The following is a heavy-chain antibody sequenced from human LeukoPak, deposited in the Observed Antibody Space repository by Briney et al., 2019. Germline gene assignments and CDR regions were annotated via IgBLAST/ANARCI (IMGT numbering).Heavy chain of an antibody. CDR3: ARHAYYYDSSGYYLPSYYYYMDV. Sequence: RASVKVSCKGSGYSFTSYWIGWVRQMPGKGLEWMGIIYPGDSDTRYSPSFQGQVTISADKSISTAYLQWSSLKASDTAMYYCARHAYYYDSSGYYLPSYYYYMDVWVKGTTVTVSS. CDR1: GYSFTSYW. D-gene: IGHD3-22*01. CDR2: IYPGDSDT. V-gene: IGHV5-51*01. J-gene: IGHJ6*03.